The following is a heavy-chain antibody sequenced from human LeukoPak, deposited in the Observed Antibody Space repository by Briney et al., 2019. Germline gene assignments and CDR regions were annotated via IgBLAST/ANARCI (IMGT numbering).Heavy chain of an antibody. Sequence: PGGSLRLSCVASEFTFSGYAMSWVRQVPGKGLEWVSVISGSGGSTYYADSVKGRFTISRDNSKNTLYLQINSLRAEDTAVYYCAKYRQGFGFGEQLDYYYMDVWGKGTTVTVSS. CDR2: ISGSGGST. D-gene: IGHD3-10*01. CDR1: EFTFSGYA. V-gene: IGHV3-23*01. J-gene: IGHJ6*03. CDR3: AKYRQGFGFGEQLDYYYMDV.